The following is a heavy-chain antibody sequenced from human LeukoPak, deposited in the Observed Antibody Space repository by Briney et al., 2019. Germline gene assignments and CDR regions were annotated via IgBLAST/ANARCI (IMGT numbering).Heavy chain of an antibody. CDR3: ARTSIAARRANAFDI. CDR1: GGSVRSDSYY. D-gene: IGHD6-6*01. Sequence: SETLSLTCTVSGGSVRSDSYYWSWIRQPPGKGLEWIGYVYYSGSTNYNPSLKSRVTISVDTSKNQFSLKLSSVTAADTAVYYCARTSIAARRANAFDIWGQGTMVTVSS. CDR2: VYYSGST. J-gene: IGHJ3*02. V-gene: IGHV4-61*01.